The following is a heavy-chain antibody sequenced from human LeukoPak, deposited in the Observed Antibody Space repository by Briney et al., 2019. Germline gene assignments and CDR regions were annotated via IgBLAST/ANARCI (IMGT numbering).Heavy chain of an antibody. Sequence: GGSLRPSYTASGFTLGGHDMHWVRQTTGDGLEWVAAVSAGHHAFYADSVKGRFTISRDNAKNSLYLQMSSLGAEDTALYYCARVNGRWELLLPFDYWGQGTLVTVSS. V-gene: IGHV3-13*01. J-gene: IGHJ4*02. CDR2: VSAGHHA. CDR3: ARVNGRWELLLPFDY. CDR1: GFTLGGHD. D-gene: IGHD1-26*01.